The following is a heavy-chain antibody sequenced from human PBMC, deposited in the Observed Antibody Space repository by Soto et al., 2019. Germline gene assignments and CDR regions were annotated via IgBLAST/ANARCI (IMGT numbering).Heavy chain of an antibody. D-gene: IGHD3-22*01. CDR3: AKNDAEYYYDSSGYYPDY. Sequence: GGSLRLSCAASGFTFSSYAMSWVRQAPGNGLEWVSAISGSGGSTYYADSVKGRFTISRDNSKNTLYLQMNSLRAEDTAVYYCAKNDAEYYYDSSGYYPDYWGQGTLVTVSS. V-gene: IGHV3-23*01. CDR1: GFTFSSYA. CDR2: ISGSGGST. J-gene: IGHJ4*02.